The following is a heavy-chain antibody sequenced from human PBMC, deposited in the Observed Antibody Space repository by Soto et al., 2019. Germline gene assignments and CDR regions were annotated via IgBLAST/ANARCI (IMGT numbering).Heavy chain of an antibody. V-gene: IGHV1-8*01. Sequence: QVQLVQSGAEVKKPGASVKVSCKASGYTFTSYDINWVRQATGQGLEWMGWMNPNSGNTGYAQKFQGRVTMTRNTSISTAYMELSSLRSEDTAVYYCARNEPGPMTTVTRNHGFDYWGQGTLVTVSS. D-gene: IGHD4-4*01. CDR3: ARNEPGPMTTVTRNHGFDY. CDR2: MNPNSGNT. CDR1: GYTFTSYD. J-gene: IGHJ4*02.